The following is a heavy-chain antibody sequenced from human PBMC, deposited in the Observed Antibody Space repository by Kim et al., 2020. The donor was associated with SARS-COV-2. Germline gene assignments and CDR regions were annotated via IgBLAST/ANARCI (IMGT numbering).Heavy chain of an antibody. Sequence: SETLSLTCTVSGGSISGYYWSWIRQPPGKGLEWIGYIYQTASTYYNPSLKSRVTISVDTSKNQFSLRLSSLTAADTAVYYCAGYVDGGYARFDPWGQGTLVTVSS. CDR2: IYQTAST. D-gene: IGHD2-2*01. J-gene: IGHJ5*02. CDR3: AGYVDGGYARFDP. CDR1: GGSISGYY. V-gene: IGHV4-59*01.